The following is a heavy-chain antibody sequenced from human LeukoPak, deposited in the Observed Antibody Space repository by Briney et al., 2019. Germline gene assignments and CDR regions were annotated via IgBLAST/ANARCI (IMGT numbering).Heavy chain of an antibody. CDR3: ARDEDYGISVNVDY. CDR2: ISTYNGNT. CDR1: GYSFVLYG. J-gene: IGHJ4*02. D-gene: IGHD4-17*01. V-gene: IGHV1-18*01. Sequence: GASVKASCKASGYSFVLYGISWVRQAPGQGPEWMGWISTYNGNTKYAQKFQGRVTMTTDTSTSTAYMELRSLRSDDTAVYYCARDEDYGISVNVDYWGQGTLVTVSS.